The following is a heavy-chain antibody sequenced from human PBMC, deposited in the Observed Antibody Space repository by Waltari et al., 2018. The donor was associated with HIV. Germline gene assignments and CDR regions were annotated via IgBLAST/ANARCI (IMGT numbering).Heavy chain of an antibody. CDR1: GGTFRSNA. D-gene: IGHD1-26*01. Sequence: QVQLVQSGAEVKKPGSSVKVSCQASGGTFRSNAISWVRQAPGQGLEWMGGLIPIFGTATYIQIFPGRLTITADESTNTAYMELTRLTSEDTAVYFCAGRERPSFGDIDVWGQGTTVIVSS. CDR2: LIPIFGTA. CDR3: AGRERPSFGDIDV. V-gene: IGHV1-69*12. J-gene: IGHJ6*02.